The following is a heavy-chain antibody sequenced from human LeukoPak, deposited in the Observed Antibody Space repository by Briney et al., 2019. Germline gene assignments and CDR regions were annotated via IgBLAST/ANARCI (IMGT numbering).Heavy chain of an antibody. CDR1: GYTFTSYA. V-gene: IGHV1-3*01. Sequence: RASVKVSWKASGYTFTSYAMHWVRQAPGQRLEWMGWINAGNGNTKYSQKFQGRVTITRDTSASTAYMELSSLRSEDTAVYYCAREGSGWDYDYWGQGTLVTVSS. J-gene: IGHJ4*02. D-gene: IGHD6-19*01. CDR3: AREGSGWDYDY. CDR2: INAGNGNT.